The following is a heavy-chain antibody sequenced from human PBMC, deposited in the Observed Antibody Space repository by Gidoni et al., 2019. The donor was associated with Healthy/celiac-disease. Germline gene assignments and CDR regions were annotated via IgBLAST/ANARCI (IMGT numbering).Heavy chain of an antibody. Sequence: EVQLVESGGGLVQPGRSLRLSCAASGFTFDDYAMHWVRQAPGKGLELVSVISWNSGSIGYADSVKGRFTISRDNAKNPLYLQMNSLRAEDTALYYCAKDRQAVAGGRGAFDIWGQGTMVTVSS. J-gene: IGHJ3*02. CDR3: AKDRQAVAGGRGAFDI. V-gene: IGHV3-9*01. CDR1: GFTFDDYA. D-gene: IGHD6-19*01. CDR2: ISWNSGSI.